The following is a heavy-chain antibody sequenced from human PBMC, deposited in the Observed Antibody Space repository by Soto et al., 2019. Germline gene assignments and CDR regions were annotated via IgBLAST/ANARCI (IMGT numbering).Heavy chain of an antibody. CDR2: VFSSGYT. D-gene: IGHD3-10*01. Sequence: QVQLQESGPGLVKPSETLSLTCTVSGASTSNSYWTWIRQPPGKGLEWIGYVFSSGYTNYKPSLKSRVTISLDASQNQFSLKLNSVTAADTAVYYCARLHFYTIPIFVDSWGQGTLVAVSS. V-gene: IGHV4-59*01. J-gene: IGHJ4*02. CDR1: GASTSNSY. CDR3: ARLHFYTIPIFVDS.